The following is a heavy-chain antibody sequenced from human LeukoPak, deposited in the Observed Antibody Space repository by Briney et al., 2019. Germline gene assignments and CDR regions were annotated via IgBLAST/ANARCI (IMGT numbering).Heavy chain of an antibody. CDR2: IHYSGTT. J-gene: IGHJ4*02. CDR3: ARRRVYRGSGEFDF. V-gene: IGHV4-59*01. D-gene: IGHD5-12*01. CDR1: GGSMSGYY. Sequence: SETLSLTCTVSGGSMSGYYWSWIRQPPGKGLEWIGYIHYSGTTNYNPSLKSRVTISLDTSRNQFSLKLRSVTTADTAVYYCARRRVYRGSGEFDFWGQGTLVTASS.